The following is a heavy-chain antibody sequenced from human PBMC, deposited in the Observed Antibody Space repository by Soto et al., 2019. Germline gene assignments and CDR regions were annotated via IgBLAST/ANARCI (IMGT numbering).Heavy chain of an antibody. V-gene: IGHV4-34*01. Sequence: SETLSLTCAVYGGSFSGYYWSWIRQPPGKGLEWIGEINHSGSTNYNPSLKSRVTISVDTSKNQFSLKLSSVTAADTAVYYCATRRPYYYGSAKPHDYWGQGTLVTVSS. CDR3: ATRRPYYYGSAKPHDY. CDR1: GGSFSGYY. D-gene: IGHD3-10*01. CDR2: INHSGST. J-gene: IGHJ4*02.